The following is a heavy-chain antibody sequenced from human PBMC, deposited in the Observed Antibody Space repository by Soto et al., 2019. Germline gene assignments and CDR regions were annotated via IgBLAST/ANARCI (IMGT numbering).Heavy chain of an antibody. V-gene: IGHV1-69*13. J-gene: IGHJ5*02. CDR1: GGTFSSYA. CDR2: IIPLFGTT. CDR3: ARGAYASGWYWFDP. D-gene: IGHD6-19*01. Sequence: ASVKVSCKASGGTFSSYAISWVRQAPGQGLEWMGGIIPLFGTTNYALEFQGRVAITADESTSTAYMELTSLRSEDTALYYCARGAYASGWYWFDPWGQGTLVTVSS.